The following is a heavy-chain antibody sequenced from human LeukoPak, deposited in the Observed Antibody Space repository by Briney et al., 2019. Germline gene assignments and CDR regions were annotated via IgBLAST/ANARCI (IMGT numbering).Heavy chain of an antibody. V-gene: IGHV4-4*07. CDR2: IYTSGST. Sequence: SETLSLTCTVSGGSISSYYWSWIRQPAGKGLEWIGRIYTSGSTNYSPSLKSRVTMSVDTSKNQFSLRLSSVTAADTAVYYCARDGSGNYYYYYGMDVWGQGTTVTVSS. CDR1: GGSISSYY. CDR3: ARDGSGNYYYYYGMDV. D-gene: IGHD2-15*01. J-gene: IGHJ6*02.